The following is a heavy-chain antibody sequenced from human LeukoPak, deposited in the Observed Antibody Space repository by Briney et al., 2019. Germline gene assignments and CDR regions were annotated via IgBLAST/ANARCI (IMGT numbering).Heavy chain of an antibody. Sequence: ASVKVSDLASGYTFTSYDINGVRQATGQGLEWRGGMNPNSGNTGYAPKFQGRVNMTRNTSISTAYMELSSLRSEDTAVYYCARVASERDGDTYSDYYYMDVGVKGTTVTVSS. CDR1: GYTFTSYD. CDR3: ARVASERDGDTYSDYYYMDV. CDR2: MNPNSGNT. D-gene: IGHD5-24*01. J-gene: IGHJ6*03. V-gene: IGHV1-8*01.